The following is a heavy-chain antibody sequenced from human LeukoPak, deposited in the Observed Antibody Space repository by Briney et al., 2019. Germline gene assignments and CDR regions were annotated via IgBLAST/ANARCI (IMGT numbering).Heavy chain of an antibody. CDR1: GFTFSIYG. V-gene: IGHV3-33*06. Sequence: PGRSLRLSCAASGFTFSIYGMHWVRQAPGKGLEWVAVIWNDGSNKYYADSVKGRFTISRDNSKDTLYLQMNSLRAEDTAVYYCAKDLTWFGDKTFDYWSQGTLVTVSS. CDR2: IWNDGSNK. D-gene: IGHD3-10*01. J-gene: IGHJ4*02. CDR3: AKDLTWFGDKTFDY.